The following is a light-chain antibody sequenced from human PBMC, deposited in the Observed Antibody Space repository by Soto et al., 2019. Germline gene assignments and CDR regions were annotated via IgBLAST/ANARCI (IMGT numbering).Light chain of an antibody. J-gene: IGLJ1*01. CDR1: SSDVGGYNY. CDR2: EVS. CDR3: SSFGTGRTYV. Sequence: QAVLTHPASLSGSPGQSITISCSGTSSDVGGYNYVSWYQLHPGKAPKLLIHEVSERPSGISNRFSGSKSGNTASLTISGPKDQDEADYYGSSFGTGRTYVCGGVTKV. V-gene: IGLV2-14*01.